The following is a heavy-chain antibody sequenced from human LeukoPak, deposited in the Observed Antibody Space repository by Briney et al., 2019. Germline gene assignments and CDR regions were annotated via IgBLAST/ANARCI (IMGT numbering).Heavy chain of an antibody. Sequence: GGSLRLSCAASGFTFSSYGMHWVRQAPGKGLEWVAFIRYDGSNKYYADSVKGRFTISRDNSKNTLYLQMNSLRAEDTAVYYCAKDGSYYYDSSGYGDYWGQGTLVTVSS. D-gene: IGHD3-22*01. V-gene: IGHV3-30*02. CDR3: AKDGSYYYDSSGYGDY. J-gene: IGHJ4*02. CDR1: GFTFSSYG. CDR2: IRYDGSNK.